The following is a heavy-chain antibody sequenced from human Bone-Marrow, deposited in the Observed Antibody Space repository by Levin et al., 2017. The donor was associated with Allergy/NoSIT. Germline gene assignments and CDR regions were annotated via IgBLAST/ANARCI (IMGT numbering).Heavy chain of an antibody. J-gene: IGHJ1*01. D-gene: IGHD2-15*01. CDR1: GFIFTNAW. CDR2: IKSHNDGGTT. V-gene: IGHV3-15*05. Sequence: PGESLKISCAASGFIFTNAWMSWVRQAPGKGLEWVGHIKSHNDGGTTEYAARVKGRFTISRDDSKSMVYLQMNSLKTEDTAVYYCATERRYSHGSWGQGTLVTVSA. CDR3: ATERRYSHGS.